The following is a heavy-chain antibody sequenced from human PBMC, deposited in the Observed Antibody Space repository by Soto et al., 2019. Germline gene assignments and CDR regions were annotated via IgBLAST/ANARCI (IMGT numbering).Heavy chain of an antibody. D-gene: IGHD6-13*01. CDR1: GGSISSGGYS. CDR3: ARGGIAAAGFNWFDP. Sequence: PSQTLSLTCAVSGGSISSGGYSWSWIRQPPGKGLEWIGYIYHSGSTYYNPSLKSRVTISVDRSKNQFSLKLSSVTAADTAVYYCARGGIAAAGFNWFDPGGQGTLVNFSP. J-gene: IGHJ5*02. CDR2: IYHSGST. V-gene: IGHV4-30-2*01.